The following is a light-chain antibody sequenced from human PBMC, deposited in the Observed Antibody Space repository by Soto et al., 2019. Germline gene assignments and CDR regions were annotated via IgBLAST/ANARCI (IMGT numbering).Light chain of an antibody. CDR3: YSYTTTSTYV. V-gene: IGLV2-14*01. CDR2: EVS. CDR1: SSDVGGYHF. Sequence: QSVLTQPASVSGSPGQSITLSCSGTSSDVGGYHFVSWYQQHPGKAPNLIIYEVSNRPSGVSDRFSGSKSGNTASLTISGLQAEDEADYYCYSYTTTSTYVFGTGTKATVL. J-gene: IGLJ1*01.